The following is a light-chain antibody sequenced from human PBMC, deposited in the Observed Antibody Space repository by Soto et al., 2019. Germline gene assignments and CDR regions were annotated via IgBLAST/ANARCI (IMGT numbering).Light chain of an antibody. V-gene: IGKV1-5*03. CDR3: QHYDSYSGT. CDR2: RAS. J-gene: IGKJ3*01. CDR1: QGIRSW. Sequence: DIQMTQSPSSLSASVGDRVTITCRASQGIRSWLAWYQQKPEKAPKLLIYRASTLEGGVPSRFSGSGSGTEFTLTISSLQPDDFSTYYCQHYDSYSGTFGPGTKVDIK.